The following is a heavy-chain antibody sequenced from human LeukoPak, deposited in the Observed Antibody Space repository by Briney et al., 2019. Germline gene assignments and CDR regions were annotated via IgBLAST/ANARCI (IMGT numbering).Heavy chain of an antibody. CDR1: GGSISSSSYY. Sequence: SETLSLTCTVSGGSISSSSYYWGWIRQPPGKGLELIGSIYYSGSTYYNPSLKSRVPISVDTCKNQFSLKLSSVTAADTAVYYCARLRSPDITMIVGAFDIWGQGTMVTVSS. V-gene: IGHV4-39*01. J-gene: IGHJ3*02. D-gene: IGHD3-22*01. CDR3: ARLRSPDITMIVGAFDI. CDR2: IYYSGST.